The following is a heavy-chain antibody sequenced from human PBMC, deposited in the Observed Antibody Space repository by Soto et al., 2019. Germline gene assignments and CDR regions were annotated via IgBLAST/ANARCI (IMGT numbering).Heavy chain of an antibody. J-gene: IGHJ6*03. Sequence: GGSLRLSCAASGFTFSSYAMSWVRQAPGKGLEWVSAISGSGGSTYYADSVKGRFTISRDNSKNTLYLQMNSLRAEDTAVYYCANCPPVGITIFGVVTAYYYYYMDVWGKGTTVTVSS. CDR2: ISGSGGST. CDR1: GFTFSSYA. V-gene: IGHV3-23*01. D-gene: IGHD3-3*01. CDR3: ANCPPVGITIFGVVTAYYYYYMDV.